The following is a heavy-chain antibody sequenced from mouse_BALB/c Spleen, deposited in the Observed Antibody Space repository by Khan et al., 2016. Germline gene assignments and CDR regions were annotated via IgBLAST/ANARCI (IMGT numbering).Heavy chain of an antibody. CDR3: ASRGPIYYYGSTYGY. V-gene: IGHV14-3*02. CDR1: GFNIKDTF. CDR2: IDPANGNT. J-gene: IGHJ2*01. D-gene: IGHD1-1*01. Sequence: VQLQQSGAELVKPGASVKLSCTASGFNIKDTFMHWVKQRPEQGLEWIGRIDPANGNTRYDTKFQGKATITADTSSNTAYLQLSSLTSEDTAVYYCASRGPIYYYGSTYGYWGLGTTLTVSS.